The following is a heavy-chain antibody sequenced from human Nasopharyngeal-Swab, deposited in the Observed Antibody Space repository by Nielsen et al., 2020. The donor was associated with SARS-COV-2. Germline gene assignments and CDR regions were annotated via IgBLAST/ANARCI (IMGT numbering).Heavy chain of an antibody. CDR3: AKARRTDTYGYECFDS. Sequence: GGSLRLSCAASGFTFENYAMHWVPQPPGKGLEWVSGITWNSGNKGYAESVQGRFTISRDNAKNSLYLHMNSLRAEDTALYYCAKARRTDTYGYECFDSWGQGTLVTVSS. CDR1: GFTFENYA. J-gene: IGHJ4*02. D-gene: IGHD5-18*01. CDR2: ITWNSGNK. V-gene: IGHV3-9*01.